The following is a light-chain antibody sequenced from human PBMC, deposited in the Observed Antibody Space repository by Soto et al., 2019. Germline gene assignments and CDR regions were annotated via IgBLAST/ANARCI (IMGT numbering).Light chain of an antibody. CDR1: SSTIENNF. J-gene: IGLJ3*02. CDR2: ENN. V-gene: IGLV1-51*02. CDR3: AAWDASLSAGV. Sequence: QSVLTQPPSVSAAPGQRVPISCSGSSSTIENNFASWYQQLPGTAPKLLIYENNKRPSGIPDRFSGSKSGPSATLGITGLQTGDEGDYYCAAWDASLSAGVFGGGTKLTVL.